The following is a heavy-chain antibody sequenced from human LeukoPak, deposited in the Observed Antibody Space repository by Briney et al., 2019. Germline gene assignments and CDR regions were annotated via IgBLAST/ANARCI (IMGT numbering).Heavy chain of an antibody. J-gene: IGHJ6*02. CDR3: AREHTYSGSYRYYYYGMDV. CDR2: ISYDGNSK. D-gene: IGHD1-26*01. CDR1: GFTFSSYV. V-gene: IGHV3-30-3*01. Sequence: GRSLRLSCAASGFTFSSYVMHWVRQAPGKGLEWVAMISYDGNSKYYADSVKGRFTISRDNSKNTLYLQMNSLRAEDTAVYFCAREHTYSGSYRYYYYGMDVWGQGTTVTVSS.